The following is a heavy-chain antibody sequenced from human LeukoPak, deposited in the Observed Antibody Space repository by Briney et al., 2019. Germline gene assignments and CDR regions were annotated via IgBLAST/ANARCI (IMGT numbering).Heavy chain of an antibody. D-gene: IGHD1-14*01. J-gene: IGHJ4*02. CDR1: GYSISRGYH. CDR3: ARINFNPDY. CDR2: VHHSGAT. Sequence: SETLSLTCSVSGYSISRGYHWAWVRQPPGKGLEWFGSVHHSGATYYNPSLNSRLTISVDTSKNQFSLKMDSVTAADTAVYYCARINFNPDYWGQGTLVTVSS. V-gene: IGHV4-38-2*02.